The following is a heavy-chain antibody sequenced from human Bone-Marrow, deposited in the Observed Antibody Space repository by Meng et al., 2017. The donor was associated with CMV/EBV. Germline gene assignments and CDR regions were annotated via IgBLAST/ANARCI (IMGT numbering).Heavy chain of an antibody. J-gene: IGHJ4*02. CDR2: IYYSGST. V-gene: IGHV4-39*07. CDR1: GGSISSSNYY. Sequence: SETLSLTCTVSGGSISSSNYYWGWVRQPPGKGLECIGIIYYSGSTFYNPSLKSRVTISVDTSMNAFSLKLSSVTAADTAVYYCARVPRSTTFGVVIIAPDYWGQGTLVTVSS. D-gene: IGHD3-3*01. CDR3: ARVPRSTTFGVVIIAPDY.